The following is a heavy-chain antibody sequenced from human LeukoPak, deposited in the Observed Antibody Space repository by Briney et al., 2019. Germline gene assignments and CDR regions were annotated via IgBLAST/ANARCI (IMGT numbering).Heavy chain of an antibody. CDR1: GLTFSTSW. Sequence: GGSLRLSCAASGLTFSTSWMHCVRQAPGKGLVWVSHINRDGSRTTYADSVKGRFTISRDNAKNTVYLQMNSLRAEDTALYFCVRSLTGTDDYWGQGTLVTVSS. CDR2: INRDGSRT. CDR3: VRSLTGTDDY. D-gene: IGHD3-9*01. J-gene: IGHJ4*02. V-gene: IGHV3-74*01.